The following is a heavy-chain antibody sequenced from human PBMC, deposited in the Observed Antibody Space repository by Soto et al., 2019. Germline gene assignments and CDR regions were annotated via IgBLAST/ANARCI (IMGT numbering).Heavy chain of an antibody. CDR1: GFTFSSYG. J-gene: IGHJ4*02. V-gene: IGHV3-33*01. Sequence: SLRLSCAASGFTFSSYGMHWVRQAPGKGLEWVAVIWYDGSNKYYADSVKGRFTISRDNSKNTLYLQMNSLRAEDTAVYYCARAYYDSSGYPEYYFDYWGQGTLVTVS. CDR2: IWYDGSNK. D-gene: IGHD3-22*01. CDR3: ARAYYDSSGYPEYYFDY.